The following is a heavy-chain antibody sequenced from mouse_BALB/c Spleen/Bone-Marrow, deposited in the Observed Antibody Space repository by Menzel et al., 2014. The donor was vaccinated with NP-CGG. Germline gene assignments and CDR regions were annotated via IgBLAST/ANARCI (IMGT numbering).Heavy chain of an antibody. CDR2: ISSDSGAI. J-gene: IGHJ2*01. CDR1: GFTFSSFG. Sequence: EVKLEESGGGLVQPGGSRKLSCAASGFTFSSFGMHWVRQAPEKGLEWIAYISSDSGAIFYADTVKSRFTISRDNPKKTLFLQMTSLSSEDTAIYFCTRGWNWEVFDHRRQATTLPVS. D-gene: IGHD4-1*01. V-gene: IGHV5-17*02. CDR3: TRGWNWEVFDH.